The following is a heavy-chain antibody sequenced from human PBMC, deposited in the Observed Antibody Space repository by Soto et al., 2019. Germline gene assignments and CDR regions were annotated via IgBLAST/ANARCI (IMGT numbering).Heavy chain of an antibody. Sequence: ASVKVSCKASGYTFTSYGISWVRQAPGQGLEWMGWISAYNGNTNYAQKLQGRVTMTTDTSTSTAYMELRSLRSDDTAVYYCARGSNWWLVPNEQKGFDYWGQGTRVTVSS. CDR2: ISAYNGNT. CDR3: ARGSNWWLVPNEQKGFDY. V-gene: IGHV1-18*01. J-gene: IGHJ4*02. D-gene: IGHD6-19*01. CDR1: GYTFTSYG.